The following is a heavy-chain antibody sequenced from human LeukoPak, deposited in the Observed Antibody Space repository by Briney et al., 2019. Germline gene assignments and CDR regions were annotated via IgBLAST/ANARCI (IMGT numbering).Heavy chain of an antibody. CDR1: GFTFSSYG. J-gene: IGHJ6*02. V-gene: IGHV3-30*18. D-gene: IGHD5-24*01. CDR3: AKDWRDGYNSYGMDV. Sequence: GRSLRLSCAASGFTFSSYGMHWVRQAPGKGLEWVAVISYDGSNKYYADSVKGRFTISRDNSKNTLYLQMNSLRAEDTAVYYCAKDWRDGYNSYGMDVWGQGTTVTVSS. CDR2: ISYDGSNK.